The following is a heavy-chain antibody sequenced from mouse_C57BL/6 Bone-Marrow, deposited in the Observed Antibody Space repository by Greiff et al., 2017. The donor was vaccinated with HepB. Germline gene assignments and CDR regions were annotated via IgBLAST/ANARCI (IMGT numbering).Heavy chain of an antibody. CDR2: IYPRSGNT. V-gene: IGHV1-81*01. CDR1: GYTFTSYG. Sequence: QVQLQQSGAELARPGASVKLSCKASGYTFTSYGISWVKQRTGQGLEWIGEIYPRSGNTYYNEKFKGKATLTADKSSSTAYMELRSLTSEDSAVYFCARGWGSATRGYFDVWGTGTTVTVSS. D-gene: IGHD1-2*01. J-gene: IGHJ1*03. CDR3: ARGWGSATRGYFDV.